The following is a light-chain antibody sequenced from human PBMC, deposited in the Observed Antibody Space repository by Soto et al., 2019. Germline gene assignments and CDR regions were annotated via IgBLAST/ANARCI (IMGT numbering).Light chain of an antibody. V-gene: IGLV1-40*01. J-gene: IGLJ2*01. CDR2: ADT. CDR1: SSNIGTGYL. Sequence: QSVVTQPPSVSGAPGQRVTISCTGSSSNIGTGYLVHWYQQIPGTAPKLLIYADTNRPSGVPDRFSGSKSGTSASLAITGLQAEDEAYYYCQSYDSSQTAYVVFGGGTKLTVL. CDR3: QSYDSSQTAYVV.